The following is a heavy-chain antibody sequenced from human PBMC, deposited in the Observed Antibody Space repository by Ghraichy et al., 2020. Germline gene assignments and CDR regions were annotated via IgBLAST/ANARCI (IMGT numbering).Heavy chain of an antibody. Sequence: GGSLRLSCAASGFTFSSYWMTWVRQAPGKGLEWVASIQQDGGEKNYVDSVKGRFTISRDNAEKSLYLQMSSLRAEDTAVYFCARDRIMSARHPSAFDIWGQGTMVTVSS. J-gene: IGHJ3*02. CDR2: IQQDGGEK. V-gene: IGHV3-7*03. CDR3: ARDRIMSARHPSAFDI. CDR1: GFTFSSYW. D-gene: IGHD3-16*01.